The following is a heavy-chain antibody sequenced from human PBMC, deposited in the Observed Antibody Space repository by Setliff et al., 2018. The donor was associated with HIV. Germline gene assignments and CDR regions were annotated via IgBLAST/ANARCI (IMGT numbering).Heavy chain of an antibody. V-gene: IGHV4-39*01. J-gene: IGHJ5*02. CDR1: GDYISSDDYY. Sequence: LSLTCTVSGDYISSDDYYWGWIRQAPGKGLEWMGFIHDNGKAFYDTALKSRLTMYADTSRTQFYLNLRSVTASDTAVYYCVRYRSKIDWFDPWGQGTLVTVSS. D-gene: IGHD1-26*01. CDR3: VRYRSKIDWFDP. CDR2: IHDNGKA.